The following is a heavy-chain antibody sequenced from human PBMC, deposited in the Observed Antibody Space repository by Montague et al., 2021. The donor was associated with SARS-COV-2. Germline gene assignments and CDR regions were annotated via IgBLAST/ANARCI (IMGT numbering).Heavy chain of an antibody. CDR1: GFTFSYYD. J-gene: IGHJ3*02. Sequence: SLRLSCAASGFTFSYYDMNWVRQAPGKGPEWISYISTSAYTTSYAGPVKGRFTISRDNGKNSLYLQMNSLRVEDTAVYYCTRDYRSVVGDGLDIWGQGTKVTVSS. CDR2: ISTSAYTT. D-gene: IGHD3-16*02. CDR3: TRDYRSVVGDGLDI. V-gene: IGHV3-48*03.